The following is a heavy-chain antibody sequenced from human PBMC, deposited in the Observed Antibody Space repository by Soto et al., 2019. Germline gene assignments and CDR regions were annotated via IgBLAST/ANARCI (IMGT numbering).Heavy chain of an antibody. CDR1: GGTFSSYA. Sequence: SVKVSCKASGGTFSSYAISWVRQAPGQGLEWMGGIIPIFGTANYAQKFQGRVTITADESTSTAYMELSSLRSEDTAVYYCARVKPGGFGELTGIDAWGQGTTVTVSS. V-gene: IGHV1-69*13. J-gene: IGHJ6*02. D-gene: IGHD3-10*01. CDR3: ARVKPGGFGELTGIDA. CDR2: IIPIFGTA.